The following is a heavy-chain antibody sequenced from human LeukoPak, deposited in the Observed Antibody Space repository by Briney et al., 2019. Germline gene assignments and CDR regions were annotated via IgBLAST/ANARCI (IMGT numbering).Heavy chain of an antibody. D-gene: IGHD3-10*01. V-gene: IGHV4-39*01. CDR2: IYYSGST. J-gene: IGHJ5*02. CDR3: ARQTDYYGSGSYYGVFDP. Sequence: PSETLSLTCTVSGGSISSSTYYWAWIRQPPGKGLEWIGSIYYSGSTYYSPSLKSLVTISVDTSKNQFSLKLRSETAADTAVYYCARQTDYYGSGSYYGVFDPWGQGTLVTVSS. CDR1: GGSISSSTYY.